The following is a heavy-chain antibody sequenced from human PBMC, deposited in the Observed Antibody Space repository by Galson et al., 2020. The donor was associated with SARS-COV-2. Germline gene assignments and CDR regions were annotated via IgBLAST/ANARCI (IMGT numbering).Heavy chain of an antibody. CDR3: ARGSIAAAGIDYYYYYGMYV. CDR2: INHSGST. D-gene: IGHD6-13*01. Sequence: SETLSLTCAVYGGYFSGYYWSWIRQPPGKGLEWIGEINHSGSTNYNPSLKSRVTISVDTSKNQFSLKLSSVTAADTSVYYCARGSIAAAGIDYYYYYGMYVWGQGTTVTVAS. V-gene: IGHV4-34*01. J-gene: IGHJ6*02. CDR1: GGYFSGYY.